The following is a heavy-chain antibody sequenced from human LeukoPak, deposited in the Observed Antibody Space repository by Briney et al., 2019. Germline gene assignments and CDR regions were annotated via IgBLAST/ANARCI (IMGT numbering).Heavy chain of an antibody. V-gene: IGHV4-34*01. J-gene: IGHJ4*02. D-gene: IGHD6-6*01. CDR3: ARQSIAALYSIDY. CDR2: INHSGST. Sequence: SETLSLTCAVYGGSFSGYYWSWIRQPPGKGLEWIGEINHSGSTNYNPSLKSRVTISVDTSKNQFSLKLSSVTAADTAVYYCARQSIAALYSIDYSGQGTLVTVSS. CDR1: GGSFSGYY.